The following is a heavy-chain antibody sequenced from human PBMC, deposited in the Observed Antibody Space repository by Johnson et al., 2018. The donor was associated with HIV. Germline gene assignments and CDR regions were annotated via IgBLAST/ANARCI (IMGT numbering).Heavy chain of an antibody. J-gene: IGHJ3*02. D-gene: IGHD6-6*01. Sequence: MQLVESGGGVVQPGRSLRLSCAASGFTFSSYAMHWVRQAPGTGLEWVALVSYDGRNQYHADSVTGRFTISRDNYKNTLYLQMNSLRGEDTAVYYCAKVHSSSSNGFDIWGQGTMVTVSS. V-gene: IGHV3-30-3*01. CDR1: GFTFSSYA. CDR3: AKVHSSSSNGFDI. CDR2: VSYDGRNQ.